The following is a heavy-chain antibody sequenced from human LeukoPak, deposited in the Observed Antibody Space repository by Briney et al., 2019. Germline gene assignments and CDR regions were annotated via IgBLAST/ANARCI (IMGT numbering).Heavy chain of an antibody. CDR2: VSSSGSTI. D-gene: IGHD4-23*01. J-gene: IGHJ3*02. CDR1: GLTFSSYE. Sequence: GGPLRLSCAASGLTFSSYEMNWVRQAPGKGLEWVSYVSSSGSTIYYADSVKGRFTISRDNARNSLYLQMNSLRAEDTAVYYCARGNSGAFDIWGQGTMVTFPS. V-gene: IGHV3-48*03. CDR3: ARGNSGAFDI.